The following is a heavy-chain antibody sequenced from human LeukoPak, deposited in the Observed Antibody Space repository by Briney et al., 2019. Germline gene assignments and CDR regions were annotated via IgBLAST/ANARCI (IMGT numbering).Heavy chain of an antibody. V-gene: IGHV1-18*01. CDR1: DYTFTSYG. CDR3: ARDGYGSGKGFFDY. CDR2: ISAFDGNT. J-gene: IGHJ4*02. Sequence: GASVKVSGRASDYTFTSYGFTWGRQAPGQGAEWRGWISAFDGNTNAAQKFQGRVTMTTDTSSSTAYMELRSLTSDDTAVYYCARDGYGSGKGFFDYWGQGTLVTVSS. D-gene: IGHD3-10*01.